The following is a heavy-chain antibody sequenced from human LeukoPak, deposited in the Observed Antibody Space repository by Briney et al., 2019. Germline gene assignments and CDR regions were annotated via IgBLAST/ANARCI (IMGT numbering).Heavy chain of an antibody. CDR3: ARQGGGYSSSWYVEHYYYMDV. Sequence: PGGSLRLYCPASGFAFSTYSMYWVRQAPGKGLEWVSSISSSSNYIYYADSVKGRFTISRDNAKKSLYLQMNSLRAEDTAVYYCARQGGGYSSSWYVEHYYYMDVWGKGTTATVSS. CDR2: ISSSSNYI. V-gene: IGHV3-21*01. CDR1: GFAFSTYS. J-gene: IGHJ6*03. D-gene: IGHD6-13*01.